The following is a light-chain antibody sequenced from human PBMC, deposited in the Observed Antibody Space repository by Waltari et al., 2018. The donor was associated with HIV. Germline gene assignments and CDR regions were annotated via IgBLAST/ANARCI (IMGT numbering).Light chain of an antibody. CDR1: QTINNY. V-gene: IGKV1-39*01. Sequence: DIQMTQSPSSLSASVGGRVSITCRASQTINNYLNWYQQKPGKAPNLLIYGASSLQSGVPSRFSGGGSGTDFTLTITRLQPEDFATYYCQQADSTPHTFGGGTKVEIK. J-gene: IGKJ4*01. CDR2: GAS. CDR3: QQADSTPHT.